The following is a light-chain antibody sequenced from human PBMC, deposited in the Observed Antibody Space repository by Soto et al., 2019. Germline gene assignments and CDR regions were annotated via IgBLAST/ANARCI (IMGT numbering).Light chain of an antibody. CDR2: EVD. J-gene: IGLJ1*01. V-gene: IGLV2-23*02. CDR3: CSYAGSSTYV. CDR1: SSDVAIYYL. Sequence: QSALTRPASVSGSPGQSITISCTGTSSDVAIYYLVSWYQQHPGKAPRLVIYEVDKRPSGVSNRFSGSKSGNTASLTISGLQAEDEADYYCCSYAGSSTYVFGTGTKLTVL.